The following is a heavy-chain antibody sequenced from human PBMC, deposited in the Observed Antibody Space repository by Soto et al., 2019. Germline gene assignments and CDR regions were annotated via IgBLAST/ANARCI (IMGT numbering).Heavy chain of an antibody. V-gene: IGHV5-10-1*01. Sequence: EYLKVSCKGSGYSFTRYWISWVRQMPGKGLEWMGRIDPSDSYTNYSPSFQGHVTISADKSISTAYLQWSSLKASDTAMYYCARQVVGVTIIAGGYSCAMVVQDKRTMVTVCS. D-gene: IGHD1-26*01. CDR3: ARQVVGVTIIAGGYSCAMVV. CDR1: GYSFTRYW. CDR2: IDPSDSYT. J-gene: IGHJ6*04.